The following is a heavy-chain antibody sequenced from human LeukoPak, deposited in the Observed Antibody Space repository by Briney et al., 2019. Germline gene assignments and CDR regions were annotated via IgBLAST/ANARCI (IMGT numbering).Heavy chain of an antibody. CDR3: AKDYAYYYGSGIGGFDY. CDR1: GFTFSSYA. D-gene: IGHD3-10*01. V-gene: IGHV3-23*01. J-gene: IGHJ4*02. CDR2: ISGSRATT. Sequence: PGGSLRLSCAASGFTFSSYAMSWVRQAPGKGLEWVSAISGSRATTYYADSVKGRFTISRDKSNNTLYLQMNSLRAEDTAVYYCAKDYAYYYGSGIGGFDYWGQGTLVTVSS.